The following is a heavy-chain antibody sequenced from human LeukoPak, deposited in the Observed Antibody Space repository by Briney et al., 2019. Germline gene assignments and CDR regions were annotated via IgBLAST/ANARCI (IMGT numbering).Heavy chain of an antibody. J-gene: IGHJ3*02. CDR3: ARDLHGEGPDAFDI. D-gene: IGHD4-17*01. CDR2: ISYDGSNK. Sequence: GGSLRLSCAASGFTFSSYAMHWVRQAPGKGLEWVAVISYDGSNKYYADSVKGRFTISRDNSKNTLYLQMNSLRAEDTAVYYCARDLHGEGPDAFDIWGQGTMVTVSS. V-gene: IGHV3-30-3*01. CDR1: GFTFSSYA.